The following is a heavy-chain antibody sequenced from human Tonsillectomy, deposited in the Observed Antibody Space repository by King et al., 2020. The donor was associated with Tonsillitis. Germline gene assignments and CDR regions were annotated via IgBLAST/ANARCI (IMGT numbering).Heavy chain of an antibody. CDR3: ATDRFVDTPMIKDY. CDR2: ISDSGGST. Sequence: VQLVESGGDLVQPGGSLRLSCAASGFTFSSYAMSWVRQAPGKGLEWVSTISDSGGSTYYADSVKGRFPISRDNSKNTLYLQMNSLRAEDTAKHYCATDRFVDTPMIKDYWGQGTLVTVSS. CDR1: GFTFSSYA. V-gene: IGHV3-23*04. D-gene: IGHD5-18*01. J-gene: IGHJ4*02.